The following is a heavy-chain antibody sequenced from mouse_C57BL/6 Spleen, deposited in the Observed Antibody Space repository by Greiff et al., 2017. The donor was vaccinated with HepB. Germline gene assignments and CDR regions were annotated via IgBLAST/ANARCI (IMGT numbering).Heavy chain of an antibody. D-gene: IGHD1-1*01. V-gene: IGHV1-22*01. CDR2: INPNNGGT. Sequence: EVQLQQSGPELVKPGASVKMSCKASGYTFTDYNMHWVKQSHGKSLEWIGYINPNNGGTSYNQKFKGKATLTVNKSSSTAYMELRSLTYEDSAVYYCANYYGSRRGAMDYWGQGTSVTVSS. CDR3: ANYYGSRRGAMDY. CDR1: GYTFTDYN. J-gene: IGHJ4*01.